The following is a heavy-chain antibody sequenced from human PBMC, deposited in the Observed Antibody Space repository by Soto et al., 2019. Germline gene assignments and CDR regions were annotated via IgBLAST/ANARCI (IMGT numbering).Heavy chain of an antibody. V-gene: IGHV4-59*01. CDR2: ISYTGCA. CDR1: GGSINYSY. Sequence: SETLSLTCTVSGGSINYSYWTWIRQPPGKGLAWIGYISYTGCANYNASLKSRLTISVETSKNQFSLNLDSVTAADTAVYFCARDFAYFDSWGQGTLVTVSS. D-gene: IGHD3-3*01. CDR3: ARDFAYFDS. J-gene: IGHJ4*02.